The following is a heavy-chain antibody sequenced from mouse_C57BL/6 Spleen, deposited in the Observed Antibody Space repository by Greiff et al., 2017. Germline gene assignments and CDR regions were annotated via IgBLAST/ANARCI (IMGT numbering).Heavy chain of an antibody. CDR1: GYTFTSYW. J-gene: IGHJ2*01. V-gene: IGHV1-69*01. CDR2: IDPSDSYT. D-gene: IGHD2-3*01. Sequence: QVQLQQPGAELVLPGASVKLSCKASGYTFTSYWMHWVKQRPGQGLEWIGEIDPSDSYTNYNQKFKGKSTLTVDKSSSTAYMQLRSLTSEDSAVYYCARRDGYYGVDYWGQGTTLTVSS. CDR3: ARRDGYYGVDY.